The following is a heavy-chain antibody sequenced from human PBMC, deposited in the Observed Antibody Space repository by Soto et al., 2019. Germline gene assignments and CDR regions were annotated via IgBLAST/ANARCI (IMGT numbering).Heavy chain of an antibody. V-gene: IGHV4-61*01. Sequence: QVQLQESGPGLVKPSETLSLTCSVSGVSVNGESYYWNWIRQPPGKGLEWIGCINDSVRTNYNTSHNSRVTISVDTSKNQYSLTLNSVTAADTALYFSAKARGYSGYDFIWGQGALVTVSP. D-gene: IGHD5-12*01. J-gene: IGHJ4*02. CDR1: GVSVNGESYY. CDR2: INDSVRT. CDR3: AKARGYSGYDFI.